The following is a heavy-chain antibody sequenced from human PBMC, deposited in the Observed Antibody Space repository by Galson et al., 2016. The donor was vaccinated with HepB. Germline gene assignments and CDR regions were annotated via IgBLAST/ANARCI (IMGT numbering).Heavy chain of an antibody. J-gene: IGHJ3*02. CDR2: TYYRSKWYY. V-gene: IGHV6-1*01. CDR1: GDSVSGTTIA. Sequence: CAISGDSVSGTTIAWNWIRHSPSRGLEWLGRTYYRSKWYYDYAGSVKSRITINPDTSRNQFYLQLNSVTPEDTAVYYCARDGYTSGLHGAFEIWGQGTMGTVSS. D-gene: IGHD6-19*01. CDR3: ARDGYTSGLHGAFEI.